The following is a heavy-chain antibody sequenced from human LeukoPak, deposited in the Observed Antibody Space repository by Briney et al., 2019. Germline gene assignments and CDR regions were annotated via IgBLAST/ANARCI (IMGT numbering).Heavy chain of an antibody. J-gene: IGHJ4*02. Sequence: SETLSLTCTVSGYSISSGYYWGWIRQPPGKGLEWIGSIYHSGSTYYNPSLKSRVTISGDTSKNQFSLKLSSVTAADTAVYYCARASPKAYDYVWGSYRGNSYYFDYWGQGTLVTVSS. CDR2: IYHSGST. V-gene: IGHV4-38-2*02. D-gene: IGHD3-16*02. CDR1: GYSISSGYY. CDR3: ARASPKAYDYVWGSYRGNSYYFDY.